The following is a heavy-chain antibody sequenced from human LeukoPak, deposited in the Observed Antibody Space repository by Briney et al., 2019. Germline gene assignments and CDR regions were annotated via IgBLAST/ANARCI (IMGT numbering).Heavy chain of an antibody. Sequence: ASVKVSCKASGYTFTSYGISWVRQAPGQGLEWTGWISAYNGNTNYAQKLQGRVTMTTDTSTSTAYMELRSLRSDDTAVYYCARIYSSGWPRYYYYGMDVWGQGTTVTVSS. CDR3: ARIYSSGWPRYYYYGMDV. V-gene: IGHV1-18*01. D-gene: IGHD6-19*01. CDR1: GYTFTSYG. J-gene: IGHJ6*02. CDR2: ISAYNGNT.